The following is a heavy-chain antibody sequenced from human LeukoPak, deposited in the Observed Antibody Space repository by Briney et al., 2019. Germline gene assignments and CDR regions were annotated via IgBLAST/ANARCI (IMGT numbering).Heavy chain of an antibody. D-gene: IGHD3-22*01. Sequence: PSETLSLTCAVYGGSFSGYYWSWIRQPPGKGLEWIGEINHSGSTNYNPSLKSRVTISVDTSKNQFSLKLSSVTAADTAVYYCASGHCYDSSGYFHLYYFDYWGQGTLVTVSS. CDR2: INHSGST. J-gene: IGHJ4*02. V-gene: IGHV4-34*01. CDR1: GGSFSGYY. CDR3: ASGHCYDSSGYFHLYYFDY.